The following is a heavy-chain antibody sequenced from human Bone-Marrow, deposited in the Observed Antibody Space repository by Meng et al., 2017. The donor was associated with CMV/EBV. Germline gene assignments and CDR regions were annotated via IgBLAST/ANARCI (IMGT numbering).Heavy chain of an antibody. CDR3: ARGGYCSTSCYYNWFDP. Sequence: GGSFSGYYGSWIRQPPGKGLEWIGEINHSGSTNYNPSLKSRVTISVDTSKNQFSLKLSSVTAADTAVYYCARGGYCSTSCYYNWFDPWGQGTLVTVSS. CDR1: GGSFSGYY. D-gene: IGHD2-2*01. V-gene: IGHV4-34*01. CDR2: INHSGST. J-gene: IGHJ5*02.